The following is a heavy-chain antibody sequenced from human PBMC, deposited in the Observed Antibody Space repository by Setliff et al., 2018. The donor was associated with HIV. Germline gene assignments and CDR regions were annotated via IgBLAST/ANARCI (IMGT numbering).Heavy chain of an antibody. J-gene: IGHJ4*02. CDR1: GGSVTSYY. Sequence: SETLSLTCTVSGGSVTSYYWSWIRQSPEKGLEWIGYIYHIGITNYNPSLKSRLSTSIDTSKNQFSLSLRSVTAADTAVYYCARGSWKDGAQGYFFDHWGQGTLVTVSS. D-gene: IGHD1-1*01. CDR2: IYHIGIT. CDR3: ARGSWKDGAQGYFFDH. V-gene: IGHV4-59*02.